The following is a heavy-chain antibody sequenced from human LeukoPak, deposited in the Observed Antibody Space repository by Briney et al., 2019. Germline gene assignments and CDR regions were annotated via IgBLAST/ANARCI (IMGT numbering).Heavy chain of an antibody. D-gene: IGHD3-16*01. CDR3: ARDIK. V-gene: IGHV3-53*01. CDR1: GFTVSNSY. CDR2: IHSDGST. J-gene: IGHJ4*02. Sequence: PGGSLRLSCAASGFTVSNSYMSWVCQAPGRGPEWVSVIHSDGSTYYAGSVKGRFTISRDNSKNTMYLQMNSLRAEDTAVYYCARDIKWGQGTLVTVSS.